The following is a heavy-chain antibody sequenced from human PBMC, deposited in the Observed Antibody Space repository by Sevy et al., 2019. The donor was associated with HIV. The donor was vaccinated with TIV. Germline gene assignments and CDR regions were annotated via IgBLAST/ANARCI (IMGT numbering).Heavy chain of an antibody. Sequence: GGSLRLSCAASGFTFSSYAMSWVRQAPGKGLEWVSAISGSGGSTYYADSVKGRFTISRDNSKNTLYLQMNSLRAEDTAVYYWAKARRAAVSTGFWDYWGQGTLVTVSS. CDR1: GFTFSSYA. J-gene: IGHJ4*02. CDR2: ISGSGGST. V-gene: IGHV3-23*01. D-gene: IGHD3-3*01. CDR3: AKARRAAVSTGFWDY.